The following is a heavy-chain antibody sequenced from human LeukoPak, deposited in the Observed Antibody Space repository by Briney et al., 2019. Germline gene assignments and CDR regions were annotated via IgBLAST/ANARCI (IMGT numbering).Heavy chain of an antibody. Sequence: GGSLRLSCAASGFTVSSNYMTWVRQAPGKGLEWVSVIYKNAITYYADTVKGRFTISRDNSKNMLYLQMNSLRADDTAVYYCARSLRVRGVPDYMDVWGKGTTVTISS. CDR1: GFTVSSNY. CDR3: ARSLRVRGVPDYMDV. D-gene: IGHD3-10*01. V-gene: IGHV3-53*01. J-gene: IGHJ6*03. CDR2: IYKNAIT.